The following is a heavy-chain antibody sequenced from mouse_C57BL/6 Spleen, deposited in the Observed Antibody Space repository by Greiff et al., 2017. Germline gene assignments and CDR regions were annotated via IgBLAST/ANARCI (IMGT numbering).Heavy chain of an antibody. V-gene: IGHV1-82*01. CDR1: GYAFSSSW. D-gene: IGHD3-2*02. J-gene: IGHJ3*01. Sequence: VQLQESGPELVKPGASVKISCTASGYAFSSSWLNWVKQRPGKGLEWIGRIYPGDGDTNYKGKFKGKATLTADKSSSTAYMQLSSLTSEDSAVYFCARESSGYLFAYWGQGTLVTVSA. CDR2: IYPGDGDT. CDR3: ARESSGYLFAY.